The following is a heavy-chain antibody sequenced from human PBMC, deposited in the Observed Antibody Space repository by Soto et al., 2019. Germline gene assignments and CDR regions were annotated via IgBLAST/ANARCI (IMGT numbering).Heavy chain of an antibody. CDR1: GGTISSSSYY. CDR2: IYYSGST. J-gene: IGHJ6*02. V-gene: IGHV4-39*07. Sequence: PSETLSLTCPVSGGTISSSSYYWGWIRQPPGKGLEWIGSIYYSGSTYYNPSLKSRVTISVDTSKNQFSLKLNSVTAADTAVYYCARDLWGYCGTDCYPLDVWGQGTTVTVSS. CDR3: ARDLWGYCGTDCYPLDV. D-gene: IGHD2-21*02.